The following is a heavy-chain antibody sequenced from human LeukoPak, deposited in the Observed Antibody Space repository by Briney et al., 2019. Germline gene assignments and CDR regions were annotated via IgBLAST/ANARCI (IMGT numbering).Heavy chain of an antibody. V-gene: IGHV1-2*02. J-gene: IGHJ4*02. Sequence: ASVKVSCKASGYTFTGYYMHWVRQAPGQGLEWMGWINPNSGGTNHAQKFQGRVTMTRDTSISTAYMELSRLRSDDTAVYYCARVLGYCSGGSCYRKQYFDYWGQGTLVTVSS. CDR2: INPNSGGT. D-gene: IGHD2-15*01. CDR3: ARVLGYCSGGSCYRKQYFDY. CDR1: GYTFTGYY.